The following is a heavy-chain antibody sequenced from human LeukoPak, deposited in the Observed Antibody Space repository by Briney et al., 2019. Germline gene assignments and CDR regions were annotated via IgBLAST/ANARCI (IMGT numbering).Heavy chain of an antibody. V-gene: IGHV4-59*01. Sequence: SETLSLTCTVSGGSISSYYWSWIRQPPGKGLEWIGYIYCSGSTNYNPSLKSRVTISVDTSKNQFSLKLSSVTAADTAVYYCARDSSSWYGGWDYWGQGTLVTVSS. CDR2: IYCSGST. D-gene: IGHD6-13*01. J-gene: IGHJ4*02. CDR1: GGSISSYY. CDR3: ARDSSSWYGGWDY.